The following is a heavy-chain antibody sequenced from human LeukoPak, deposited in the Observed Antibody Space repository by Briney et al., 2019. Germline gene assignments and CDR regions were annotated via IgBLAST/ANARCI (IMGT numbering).Heavy chain of an antibody. V-gene: IGHV3-21*01. Sequence: GGALRLSCAASGFTFSSYAMSWVRQAPGKGLEWVSSISSSSSYIYYADSVKGRFTISRDNAKNSLYLQMNSLRAEDTAVYYCASPRGYGNAFDIWGQGTMVTVSS. CDR2: ISSSSSYI. J-gene: IGHJ3*02. D-gene: IGHD5-12*01. CDR1: GFTFSSYA. CDR3: ASPRGYGNAFDI.